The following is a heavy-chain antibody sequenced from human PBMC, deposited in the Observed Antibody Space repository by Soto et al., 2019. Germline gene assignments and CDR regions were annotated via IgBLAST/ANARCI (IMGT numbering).Heavy chain of an antibody. J-gene: IGHJ5*02. Sequence: GGSLRLSCAASGFTFSSYGMHWVRQAPGKGLEWVAVIWYDGSNKYYADSVKGRFTISRDNSKNTLYLQMNSLRAEDTAVYYCARDLGFAWFDPWGQGTLVTVSS. CDR1: GFTFSSYG. V-gene: IGHV3-33*01. D-gene: IGHD3-10*01. CDR2: IWYDGSNK. CDR3: ARDLGFAWFDP.